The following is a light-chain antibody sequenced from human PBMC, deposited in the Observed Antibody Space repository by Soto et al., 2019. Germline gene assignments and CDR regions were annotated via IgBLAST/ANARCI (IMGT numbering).Light chain of an antibody. Sequence: QSALTQPASVSGSPGQSITISCTGTTSDIGGYNYVSWYQKHPGKAPKLMIYDVTRRPSGVSNRFSGSKSGNTASLTISGLQAEDEADYYCSSDISSSAPYVFGTGTKVTVL. J-gene: IGLJ1*01. V-gene: IGLV2-14*01. CDR3: SSDISSSAPYV. CDR1: TSDIGGYNY. CDR2: DVT.